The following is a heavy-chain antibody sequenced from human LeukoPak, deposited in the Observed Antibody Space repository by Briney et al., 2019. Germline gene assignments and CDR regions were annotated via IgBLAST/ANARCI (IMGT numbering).Heavy chain of an antibody. J-gene: IGHJ3*02. CDR3: TTEYEGSGSAFDI. CDR1: GFTFINAW. CDR2: IKSKADGGTT. Sequence: GGSLRLSCAASGFTFINAWMSWVRQAPGRGLEWVGRIKSKADGGTTDYAASVKGRFTISRDNSENTLQMNSLKTEDTAVYYCTTEYEGSGSAFDIWGQGTVVTVSS. D-gene: IGHD1-26*01. V-gene: IGHV3-15*01.